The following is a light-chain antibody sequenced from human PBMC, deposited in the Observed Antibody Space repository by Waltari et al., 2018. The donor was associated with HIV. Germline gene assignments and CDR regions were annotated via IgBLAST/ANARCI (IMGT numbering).Light chain of an antibody. Sequence: DIQMTQSPSSLSASVGDRVTITCRASQSISSYLNWYQYKPGKAPKLLIYAASSLQSGVPSRFSGRGSGTDFTLTISSLQPEDFATYYCQQSYNTPLTFGAGIKVEIK. J-gene: IGKJ4*01. CDR2: AAS. V-gene: IGKV1-39*01. CDR3: QQSYNTPLT. CDR1: QSISSY.